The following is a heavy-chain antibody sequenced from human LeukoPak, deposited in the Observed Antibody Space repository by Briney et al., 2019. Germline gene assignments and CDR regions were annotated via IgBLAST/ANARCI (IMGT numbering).Heavy chain of an antibody. CDR1: GFTFSSYA. J-gene: IGHJ4*02. D-gene: IGHD3-22*01. CDR3: AREPYDSTILEY. V-gene: IGHV3-30-3*01. Sequence: GGSLRLSCAASGFTFSSYAPHWVRQAPGKGLEWVAVITDDGSNKYYADSVKGRFTISRDNSKNTLYLQMNSLRAEDTAVYYCAREPYDSTILEYWGQGTLITVSS. CDR2: ITDDGSNK.